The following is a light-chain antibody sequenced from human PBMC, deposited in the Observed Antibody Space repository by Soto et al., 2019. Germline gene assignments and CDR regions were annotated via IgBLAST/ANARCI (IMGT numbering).Light chain of an antibody. CDR2: GAS. CDR1: QSVSSN. Sequence: EIVMTQSPATLSVSPGERATLSCRASQSVSSNLAWYQQKPGQAPRLLIYGASTRATRIPARCSGSGSGTEFTLPISSLQSKDFAVYYCQQYNNWPGRTFGQGTKLEIK. J-gene: IGKJ2*01. V-gene: IGKV3-15*01. CDR3: QQYNNWPGRT.